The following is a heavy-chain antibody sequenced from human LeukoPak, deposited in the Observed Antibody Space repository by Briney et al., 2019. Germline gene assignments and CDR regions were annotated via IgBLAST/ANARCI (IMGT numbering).Heavy chain of an antibody. CDR3: ASRAKYSTTWAFDY. D-gene: IGHD6-6*01. CDR1: GFTFDNYA. CDR2: ISGNGGST. J-gene: IGHJ4*02. V-gene: IGHV3-23*01. Sequence: GGSLRLPCAASGFTFDNYAMSWVRQAPGKGLEWVSAISGNGGSTYYADSVKGRFTISRDNSKSALYPQMNSLRAEDTAVYYCASRAKYSTTWAFDYWGQGTLVTVSS.